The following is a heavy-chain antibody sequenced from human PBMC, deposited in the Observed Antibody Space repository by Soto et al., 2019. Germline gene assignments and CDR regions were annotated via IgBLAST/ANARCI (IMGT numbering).Heavy chain of an antibody. CDR3: ARGDGSGSYYIWVFDY. J-gene: IGHJ4*02. V-gene: IGHV4-59*01. D-gene: IGHD3-10*01. Sequence: QVQLQESGPGLVKPSETLSLTCTVSGGSISSYYWSWIRQPPGKGLEWIGYIYYSGSTNYNPSLKSRVTISVDTSKNQFSLKLSSVTAADTAVYYCARGDGSGSYYIWVFDYWGQGTLVTVSS. CDR1: GGSISSYY. CDR2: IYYSGST.